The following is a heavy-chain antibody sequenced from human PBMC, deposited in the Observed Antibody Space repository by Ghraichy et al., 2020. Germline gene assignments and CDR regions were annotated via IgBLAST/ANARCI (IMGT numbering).Heavy chain of an antibody. V-gene: IGHV3-21*01. D-gene: IGHD3-3*01. Sequence: GGSLRLSCAASGFTFSSYSMNWVRQAPGKGLEWVSSISSSSSYIYYADSVKGRFTISRDNAKNSLYLQMNSLRAEDTAVYYCAREVGLEWLLYGGYYYGMDVWGQGTTVTVSS. CDR2: ISSSSSYI. CDR3: AREVGLEWLLYGGYYYGMDV. CDR1: GFTFSSYS. J-gene: IGHJ6*02.